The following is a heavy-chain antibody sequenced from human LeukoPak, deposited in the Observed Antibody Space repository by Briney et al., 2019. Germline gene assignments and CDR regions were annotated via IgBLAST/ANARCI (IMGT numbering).Heavy chain of an antibody. CDR3: ATEGPDGTYSYFHH. D-gene: IGHD1-26*01. V-gene: IGHV3-33*08. J-gene: IGHJ4*02. CDR2: LWSDESIK. Sequence: PGGALRLSCEVSGLSFSDSGMHWVRQAAGKGLEWVAVLWSDESIKYYADPVKGRFTISRDNSKKTVWLQMDSLTVEDTALYYCATEGPDGTYSYFHHWGQGTLVIVSS. CDR1: GLSFSDSG.